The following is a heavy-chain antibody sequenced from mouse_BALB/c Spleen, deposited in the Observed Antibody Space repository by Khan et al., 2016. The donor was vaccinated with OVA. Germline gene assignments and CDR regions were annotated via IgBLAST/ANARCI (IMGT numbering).Heavy chain of an antibody. D-gene: IGHD2-5*01. Sequence: QVQLQQSGAELAKPGASVKMSCKASGYTFTSYWMHWIKQRPGQGLEWIGYINPSTGYTEYNQKFKDKATLTTDTSSSTAYMQLSSLTSEDSAVYDCARRRLYSIFPYWGQGTLVTVSA. CDR3: ARRRLYSIFPY. J-gene: IGHJ3*01. CDR2: INPSTGYT. V-gene: IGHV1-7*01. CDR1: GYTFTSYW.